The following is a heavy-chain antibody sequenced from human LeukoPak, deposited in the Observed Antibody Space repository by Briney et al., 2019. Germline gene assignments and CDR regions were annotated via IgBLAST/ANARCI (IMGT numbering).Heavy chain of an antibody. CDR3: ARSEHRYFDL. V-gene: IGHV4-59*01. CDR1: GGSISSYY. J-gene: IGHJ2*01. D-gene: IGHD1/OR15-1a*01. Sequence: SETLSLTCTVSGGSISSYYWSWIRQPPGKGLEWIGYIYYSGSTNYNPSLKSRVTISVDTSKNQFSLKLSSVTAADTAVYYCARSEHRYFDLWGRGTLVTVSS. CDR2: IYYSGST.